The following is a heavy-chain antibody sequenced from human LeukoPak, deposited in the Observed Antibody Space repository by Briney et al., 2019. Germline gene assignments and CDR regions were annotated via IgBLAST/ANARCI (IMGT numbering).Heavy chain of an antibody. CDR3: ARDRRGVEYYFDY. CDR1: GFTFSSYS. CDR2: ISSSSSYI. V-gene: IGHV3-21*01. D-gene: IGHD3-3*01. Sequence: GGSLRLSCAASGFTFSSYSMNWVRQAPGKGLEWVSSISSSSSYIYYADSVKGRFTISRDNSKNTLYLQMNSLRAEDTAVYYCARDRRGVEYYFDYWGQGTLVTVSS. J-gene: IGHJ4*02.